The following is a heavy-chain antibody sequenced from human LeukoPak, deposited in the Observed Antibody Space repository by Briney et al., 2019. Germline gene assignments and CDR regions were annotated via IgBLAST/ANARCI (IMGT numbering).Heavy chain of an antibody. CDR1: GGSISSSSYY. CDR3: ASVQSYDFWSGYYFDY. D-gene: IGHD3-3*01. J-gene: IGHJ4*02. V-gene: IGHV4-39*07. Sequence: SETLSLTCTVSGGSISSSSYYWGWIRQPPGKGLEWIGSIYYSGSTYYNPSLKSRVTISVDTSKNQFSLKLSSVTAADTAVYCCASVQSYDFWSGYYFDYWGQGTLVTVSS. CDR2: IYYSGST.